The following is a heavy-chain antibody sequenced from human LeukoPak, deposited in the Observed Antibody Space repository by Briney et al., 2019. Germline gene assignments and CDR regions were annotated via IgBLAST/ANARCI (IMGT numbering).Heavy chain of an antibody. Sequence: GVSLRLSCAASGFTFDNYAMSWVRQAPGKGLEWVSAITGSGGDTYHAHSVTGPFPISRDNSTNTPYLQMNTLSPEDTAVYYCAKASRDSPPYYFDFWCQEILVTVSS. CDR1: GFTFDNYA. D-gene: IGHD5-24*01. J-gene: IGHJ4*02. CDR2: ITGSGGDT. CDR3: AKASRDSPPYYFDF. V-gene: IGHV3-23*01.